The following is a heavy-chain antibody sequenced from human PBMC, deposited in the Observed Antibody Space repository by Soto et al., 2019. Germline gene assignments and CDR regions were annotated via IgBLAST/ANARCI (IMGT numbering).Heavy chain of an antibody. CDR2: IYPAGPT. D-gene: IGHD6-19*01. CDR1: GFTVSGMF. Sequence: GGSLRLSCAASGFTVSGMFMNWVRQAPGKGLEWVSVIYPAGPTYYADSVKGRFTISRDNSKNTLFLQLNDLRAEDTAVYYCARDADSSGLHYWGQGILVTVSS. V-gene: IGHV3-53*01. CDR3: ARDADSSGLHY. J-gene: IGHJ4*02.